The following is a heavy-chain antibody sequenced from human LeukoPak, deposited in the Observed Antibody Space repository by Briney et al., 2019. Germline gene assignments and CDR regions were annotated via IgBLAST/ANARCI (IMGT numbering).Heavy chain of an antibody. J-gene: IGHJ4*02. CDR3: ARATYYYDSSGYHSLSYFDY. CDR2: ISAYNGNT. CDR1: GYTFTSYG. V-gene: IGHV1-18*01. Sequence: ASVKVSCKASGYTFTSYGISWVRQAPGQGLEWMGWISAYNGNTNYAQKLQGRVTMTTDTSTSTAYMELRSLRSDDTAVYYCARATYYYDSSGYHSLSYFDYWGQGTLVTVSS. D-gene: IGHD3-22*01.